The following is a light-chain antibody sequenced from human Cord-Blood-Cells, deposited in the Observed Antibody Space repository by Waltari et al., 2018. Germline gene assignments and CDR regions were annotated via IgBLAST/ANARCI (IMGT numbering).Light chain of an antibody. Sequence: DIVLTQSPATLSLSPGERSTLSCRASQSVSSYLVWYQQNPGQAPRLLIYDASNRATCIPARFSGSESGTDFTRTVSSLEPEDFAVYYCQQRSNWPTFGPGTKVDIK. CDR1: QSVSSY. V-gene: IGKV3-11*01. CDR2: DAS. CDR3: QQRSNWPT. J-gene: IGKJ3*01.